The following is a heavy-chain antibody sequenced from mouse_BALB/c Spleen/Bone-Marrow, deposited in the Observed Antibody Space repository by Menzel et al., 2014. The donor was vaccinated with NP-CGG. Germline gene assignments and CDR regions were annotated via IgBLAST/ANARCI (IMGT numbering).Heavy chain of an antibody. D-gene: IGHD1-1*02. CDR1: GLDFSRYW. Sequence: EVKLQESGGGLVQPGGSLKLSCAASGLDFSRYWMSWVRQAPGKGLEWIGEINPDSSTINYTPSLKDKFIISRDNAKNTLYLQMSKVRSEDTALYYCARRGGWFAYWGQGTLVTVSA. J-gene: IGHJ3*01. CDR3: ARRGGWFAY. V-gene: IGHV4-1*02. CDR2: INPDSSTI.